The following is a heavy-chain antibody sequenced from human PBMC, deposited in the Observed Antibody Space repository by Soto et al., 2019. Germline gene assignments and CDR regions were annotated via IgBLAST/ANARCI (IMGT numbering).Heavy chain of an antibody. CDR2: IYYSGST. CDR1: GGSISSSSYY. D-gene: IGHD3-3*01. Sequence: QLQLQESGPGLVKPSETLSLTCTVSGGSISSSSYYWGWIRQPPGKGLERIGSIYYSGSTYYNPSLKSRVTISGDTTKNQYSLKLSSVTAADTAVYYGAISKGTGFWSGLYYFDYWGQGTLVTVSS. V-gene: IGHV4-39*01. J-gene: IGHJ4*02. CDR3: AISKGTGFWSGLYYFDY.